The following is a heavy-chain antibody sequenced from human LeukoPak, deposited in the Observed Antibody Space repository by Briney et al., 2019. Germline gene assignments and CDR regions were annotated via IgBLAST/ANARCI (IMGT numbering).Heavy chain of an antibody. Sequence: GGSLRLSCAASGFTFSSYEMNWVRQAPGKGLEWVSYISSSGSTIYYADSVKGRFTISRDNAKNSLYLQMNSLRAEDTAIYYCTRSGYRHPYHFDSWGQGTLVAVSS. CDR3: TRSGYRHPYHFDS. J-gene: IGHJ4*02. V-gene: IGHV3-48*03. CDR2: ISSSGSTI. CDR1: GFTFSSYE. D-gene: IGHD3-22*01.